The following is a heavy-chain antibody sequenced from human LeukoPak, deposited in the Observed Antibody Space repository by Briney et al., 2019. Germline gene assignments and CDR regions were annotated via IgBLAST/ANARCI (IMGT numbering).Heavy chain of an antibody. Sequence: GGSLRLSGAGSGFTFSDSNLHWVRHASGEGLEWVGRVRNKSNTHATAYPAYLKGRFTISRDDSENTAYLQMNSLRPEDTAVYYCARDQKIMATFTAYYMDVWGKGTTVTIS. J-gene: IGHJ6*03. CDR1: GFTFSDSN. CDR2: VRNKSNTHAT. CDR3: ARDQKIMATFTAYYMDV. D-gene: IGHD5-24*01. V-gene: IGHV3-73*01.